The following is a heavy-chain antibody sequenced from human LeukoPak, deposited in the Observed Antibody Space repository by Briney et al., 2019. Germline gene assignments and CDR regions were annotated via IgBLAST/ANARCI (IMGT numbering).Heavy chain of an antibody. D-gene: IGHD3-16*01. J-gene: IGHJ6*02. Sequence: SETLSLTCTVSGGSISSYYWSWIRQPPGKGLEWIGYIYYSGSTNYNPSLKRRVTISVDTSKNQFSLKLSSVTAADTAVYYCARDGGGIGMDVWGQGTTVTVSS. V-gene: IGHV4-59*01. CDR1: GGSISSYY. CDR2: IYYSGST. CDR3: ARDGGGIGMDV.